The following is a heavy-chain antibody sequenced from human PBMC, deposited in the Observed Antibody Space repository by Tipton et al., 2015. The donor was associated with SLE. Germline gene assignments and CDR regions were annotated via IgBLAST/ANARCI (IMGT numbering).Heavy chain of an antibody. D-gene: IGHD3-10*01. CDR3: ARTEQGTGSYYRLVFEI. V-gene: IGHV4-59*01. J-gene: IGHJ4*02. Sequence: TLSLTCTVSGGSISSYYWSWIRQPPGKGLEWIGYIYYSGSTNYNPSLKSRVTISVDTSENQFSLKLSSVTAADTAVYYCARTEQGTGSYYRLVFEIWGQGTLVTVSS. CDR1: GGSISSYY. CDR2: IYYSGST.